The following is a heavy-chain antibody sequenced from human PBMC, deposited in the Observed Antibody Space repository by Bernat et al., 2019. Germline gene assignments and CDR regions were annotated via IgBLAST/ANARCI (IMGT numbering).Heavy chain of an antibody. CDR1: GFTFSSYA. J-gene: IGHJ4*02. V-gene: IGHV3-23*01. Sequence: EVQLSESGGGLVQPGGSLRLSCAASGFTFSSYAMNWVRQAPGKGLEWVSGISGSGGSTNYADSVKGRFTISRDNSKNTVYLQMNNLRGEDTAVYYCASIAVAGIDYWGQGTLVTVSS. CDR3: ASIAVAGIDY. CDR2: ISGSGGST. D-gene: IGHD6-19*01.